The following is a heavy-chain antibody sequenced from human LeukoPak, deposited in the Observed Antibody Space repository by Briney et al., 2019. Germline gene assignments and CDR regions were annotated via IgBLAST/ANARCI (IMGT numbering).Heavy chain of an antibody. J-gene: IGHJ6*02. CDR2: IWYDGSNK. Sequence: GGSLRLSCAASGFTFSSYGMHWVRQAPGKGLEWVAAIWYDGSNKYYADSVKGRFTISRDNSKNTLYLQMNSLRAEDTAVYYCARVNNGDYGAFYYYGMDVWGQGTTVTVSS. V-gene: IGHV3-33*01. CDR3: ARVNNGDYGAFYYYGMDV. CDR1: GFTFSSYG. D-gene: IGHD4-17*01.